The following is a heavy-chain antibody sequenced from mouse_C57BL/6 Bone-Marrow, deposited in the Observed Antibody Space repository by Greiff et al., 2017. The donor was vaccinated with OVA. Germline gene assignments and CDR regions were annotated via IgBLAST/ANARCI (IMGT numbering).Heavy chain of an antibody. CDR3: ARLYYDYDGGFAY. J-gene: IGHJ3*01. D-gene: IGHD2-4*01. CDR2: IYPGSGST. V-gene: IGHV1-55*01. Sequence: QVQLQQPGAELVKPGASVKMSCKASGYTFTSYWITWVKQRPGQGLEWIGDIYPGSGSTNYNEKFKSKATLTVDTSSSTAYMQLSSLTSEDSAVYDCARLYYDYDGGFAYWGQGTLVTVSA. CDR1: GYTFTSYW.